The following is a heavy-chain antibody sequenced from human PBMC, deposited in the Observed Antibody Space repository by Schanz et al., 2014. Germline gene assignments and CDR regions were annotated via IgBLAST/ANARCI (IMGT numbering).Heavy chain of an antibody. V-gene: IGHV3-21*05. J-gene: IGHJ4*02. D-gene: IGHD1-1*01. Sequence: EVQLVESGGGFVQPGGSLRLSCAASGFTLSSYWMHWVRQVPGKGLEWVSDISSGSSYANYADSVKGRFTISRDNAKNSLYLQMNSLRAGDTAVYYCARGTDWNLHYWGQGALVTVSS. CDR3: ARGTDWNLHY. CDR2: ISSGSSYA. CDR1: GFTLSSYW.